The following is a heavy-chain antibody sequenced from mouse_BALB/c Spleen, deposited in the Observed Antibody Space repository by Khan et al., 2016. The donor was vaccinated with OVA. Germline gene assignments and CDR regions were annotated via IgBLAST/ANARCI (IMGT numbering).Heavy chain of an antibody. Sequence: VQLKQSGTVLVRPGALVRLSCPVSGFNIKDYYIHWVKQRPDQGMEWIGWIDPDNGNTKYDPNFQGMANLTADSSSNTAYLQLSSLTSEDPAVFSCTSSILLYFDYWGQGTTLTISS. V-gene: IGHV14-1*02. CDR2: IDPDNGNT. CDR1: GFNIKDYY. D-gene: IGHD2-3*01. CDR3: TSSILLYFDY. J-gene: IGHJ2*01.